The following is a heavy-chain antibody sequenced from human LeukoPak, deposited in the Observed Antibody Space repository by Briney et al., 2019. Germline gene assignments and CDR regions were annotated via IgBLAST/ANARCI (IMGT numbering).Heavy chain of an antibody. CDR2: INHSGST. CDR1: GGSFSGYY. D-gene: IGHD5-12*01. Sequence: PSETLSLTCAVYGGSFSGYYWSWIRQPPGKGLEWIGEINHSGSTNYNPSLKSRVTISVDTSKNQFSLKLSSVTAADTAAYYCARGYRLRNTSTYNWFDPWGQGTLVTVSS. V-gene: IGHV4-34*01. CDR3: ARGYRLRNTSTYNWFDP. J-gene: IGHJ5*02.